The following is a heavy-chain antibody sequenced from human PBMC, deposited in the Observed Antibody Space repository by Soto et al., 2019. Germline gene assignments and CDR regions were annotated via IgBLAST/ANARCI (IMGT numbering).Heavy chain of an antibody. Sequence: EVQLVESGGGLVQPGGSLRLSCAASGLTFSNYGMNWVRQAPGKGLEWLSYISTSSNTMNYADSVKVRFTVSRANAKNSLFLQMDSLSDEERAVYYGARHGFDYWGQGTLVIVSS. CDR1: GLTFSNYG. CDR3: ARHGFDY. V-gene: IGHV3-48*02. CDR2: ISTSSNTM. J-gene: IGHJ4*02.